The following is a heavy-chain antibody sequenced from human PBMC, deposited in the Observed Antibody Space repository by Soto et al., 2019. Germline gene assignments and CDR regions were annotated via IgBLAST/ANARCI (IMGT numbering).Heavy chain of an antibody. CDR1: GGTFSSYA. V-gene: IGHV1-69*13. CDR2: IIPIFGTA. D-gene: IGHD3-3*01. J-gene: IGHJ4*02. Sequence: ASVKVSCKASGGTFSSYAISWVRQAPGQGLEWMGGIIPIFGTANYAQKFQGRVTITADESTSTAYMELSSLRSEDTAVYYCAGSTIFGVVITDYWGQGTLVTVSS. CDR3: AGSTIFGVVITDY.